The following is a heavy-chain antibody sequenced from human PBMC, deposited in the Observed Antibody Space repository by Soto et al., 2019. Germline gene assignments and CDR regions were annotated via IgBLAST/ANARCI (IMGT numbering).Heavy chain of an antibody. CDR3: ARELKYYDSSGYYG. J-gene: IGHJ4*02. CDR1: GFTFSSYS. CDR2: ISSSSSYI. Sequence: GGSLRLSCAASGFTFSSYSMNWVRQAPGKGLEWVSSISSSSSYIYYADSVKGRFTISRDSAKNSLYLQMNSLRAEDTAVYYCARELKYYDSSGYYGWGQGTLVTVPQ. V-gene: IGHV3-21*01. D-gene: IGHD3-22*01.